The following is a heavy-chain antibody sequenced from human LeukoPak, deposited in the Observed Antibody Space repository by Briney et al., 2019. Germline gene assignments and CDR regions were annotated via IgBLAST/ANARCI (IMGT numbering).Heavy chain of an antibody. D-gene: IGHD6-19*01. CDR1: GFIFKNFW. CDR3: ATVWLAAPYFDN. CDR2: IKPDGSEK. J-gene: IGHJ4*02. V-gene: IGHV3-7*01. Sequence: PGGSLRLSCAASGFIFKNFWMSWVRRAPGKGLEWVANIKPDGSEKTYVYSVKGRFTISRDNAKNSLYLHMNNLGAEDTAVYYCATVWLAAPYFDNWGQGTLVSVSS.